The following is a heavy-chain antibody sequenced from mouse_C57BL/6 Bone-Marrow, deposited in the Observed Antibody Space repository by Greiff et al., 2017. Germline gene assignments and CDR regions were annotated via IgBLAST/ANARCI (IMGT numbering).Heavy chain of an antibody. Sequence: QVQLQQSGPELVKPGASVKLSCKASGYTFTSYGISWVKQRTGQGLEWIGEIYPRSGNTYYNEKFKGKATLTADKSSSTAYMELRSLTSEDSAVYFCARNYGSSYRYFDVWGTGTTVTVSS. CDR1: GYTFTSYG. D-gene: IGHD1-1*01. V-gene: IGHV1-81*01. CDR2: IYPRSGNT. CDR3: ARNYGSSYRYFDV. J-gene: IGHJ1*03.